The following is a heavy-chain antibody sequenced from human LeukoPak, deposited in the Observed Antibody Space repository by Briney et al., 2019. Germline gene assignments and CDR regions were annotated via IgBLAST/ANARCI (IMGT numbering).Heavy chain of an antibody. CDR1: GFTVSSNY. Sequence: PGGSLRLSCAASGFTVSSNYMSWVRQVPGKGLEWVSIIYSAGSTYYADSVRGRFTISRDSSKNTVSLQMNSLRVDDTAVCFCASGGTGARKYYSDPFHYWGQGTLVTVSS. V-gene: IGHV3-53*01. CDR3: ASGGTGARKYYSDPFHY. CDR2: IYSAGST. D-gene: IGHD3-10*01. J-gene: IGHJ4*02.